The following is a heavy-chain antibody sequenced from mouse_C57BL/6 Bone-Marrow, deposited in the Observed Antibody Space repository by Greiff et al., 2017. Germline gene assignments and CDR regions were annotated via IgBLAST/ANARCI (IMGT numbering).Heavy chain of an antibody. Sequence: QVQLQQSGAELVRPGTSVKVSCKASGYAFTNYLIEWVKQRPGQGLEWIGVINPGSGGTNYNEKFKGKATLTTDKSSSTAYMQLSSLTSEDAAVYCCARERLLGPFDYWGQGTTLTVSS. CDR2: INPGSGGT. CDR3: ARERLLGPFDY. V-gene: IGHV1-54*01. J-gene: IGHJ2*01. D-gene: IGHD4-1*01. CDR1: GYAFTNYL.